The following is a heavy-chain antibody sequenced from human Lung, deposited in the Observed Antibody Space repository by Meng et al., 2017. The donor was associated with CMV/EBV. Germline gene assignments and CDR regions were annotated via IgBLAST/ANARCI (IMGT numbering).Heavy chain of an antibody. CDR2: IDHSGST. CDR1: GGSFTNYY. D-gene: IGHD2-2*01. Sequence: GSLRLXXAVYGGSFTNYYWNWIRQPPGKGLEWIGEIDHSGSTNYNPSLKSRVTISVDTSTKRFSLKLSSVTAADTAVYYCARLFRGGYCSTTSCPYGLDVWGQGXTVTVSS. J-gene: IGHJ6*02. CDR3: ARLFRGGYCSTTSCPYGLDV. V-gene: IGHV4-34*01.